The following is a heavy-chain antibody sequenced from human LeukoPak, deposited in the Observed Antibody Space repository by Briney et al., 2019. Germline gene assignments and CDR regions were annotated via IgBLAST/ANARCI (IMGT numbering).Heavy chain of an antibody. V-gene: IGHV3-73*01. Sequence: GRSLRLSCAASGFTFSGSAMHWVRQASGKGLEWVGRIRSKANSYATAYAASVKGRFTISRDDSKNTAYLQMNSLKTEDTAVYYCTTRDYGDYTYYYYYMDVWGKGTTVTISS. CDR3: TTRDYGDYTYYYYYMDV. D-gene: IGHD4-17*01. CDR1: GFTFSGSA. J-gene: IGHJ6*03. CDR2: IRSKANSYAT.